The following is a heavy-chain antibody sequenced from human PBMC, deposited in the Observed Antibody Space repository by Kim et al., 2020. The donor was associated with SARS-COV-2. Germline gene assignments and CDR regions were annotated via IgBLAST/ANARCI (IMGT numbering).Heavy chain of an antibody. CDR3: ARVGLGSSGWYYFGY. J-gene: IGHJ4*02. Sequence: SETLSLTCTVSGGSISSYYWSWIRQPPGKGLEWIGYIYYSGSTNYNPSLKSRVTISVDTSKNQFSLKLSSVTAADTAVYYCARVGLGSSGWYYFGYWGQGTPVTVSS. D-gene: IGHD6-19*01. V-gene: IGHV4-59*01. CDR2: IYYSGST. CDR1: GGSISSYY.